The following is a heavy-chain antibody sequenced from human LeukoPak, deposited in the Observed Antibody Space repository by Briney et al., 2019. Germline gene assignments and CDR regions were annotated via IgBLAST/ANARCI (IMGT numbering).Heavy chain of an antibody. CDR2: NSSSGNTI. J-gene: IGHJ3*02. Sequence: GGSLTLFCAASEFTFTSYELNWLRQAPGKGLEWVSYNSSSGNTISYADSVKGRFTISRDNAKNSLYLQVISLRAEDTAVYYCARGPSIAARYDAFDIWGQGTMVTVCS. V-gene: IGHV3-48*03. CDR1: EFTFTSYE. CDR3: ARGPSIAARYDAFDI. D-gene: IGHD6-6*01.